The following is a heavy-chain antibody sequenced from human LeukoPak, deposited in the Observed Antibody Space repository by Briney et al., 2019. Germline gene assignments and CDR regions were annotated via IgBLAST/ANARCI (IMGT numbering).Heavy chain of an antibody. CDR2: IYYSGST. V-gene: IGHV4-31*03. J-gene: IGHJ3*02. D-gene: IGHD3-3*02. Sequence: SSETLSLTCTVSGGSISSGGYYWSWIRQHPGKGLEWIGYIYYSGSTYYNPFLKSRVTISVDTSKNQFSLKLSSVTAADTAVYYCASEGSINAFDIWGQGTMVTVSS. CDR1: GGSISSGGYY. CDR3: ASEGSINAFDI.